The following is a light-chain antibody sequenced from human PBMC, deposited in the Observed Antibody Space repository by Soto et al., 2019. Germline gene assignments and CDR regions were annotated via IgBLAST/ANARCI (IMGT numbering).Light chain of an antibody. J-gene: IGLJ1*01. CDR1: SSDVGGYDY. CDR3: TSYTSSGTLV. V-gene: IGLV2-14*01. Sequence: QSVLTQPASVSESPGQSITISCTGTSSDVGGYDYVSWYQHHPGKVPKLLIYRVNNWPSGVSSHFSGSKSGNTASLTISGLQAEDEADYYCTSYTSSGTLVFGSGTKVTVL. CDR2: RVN.